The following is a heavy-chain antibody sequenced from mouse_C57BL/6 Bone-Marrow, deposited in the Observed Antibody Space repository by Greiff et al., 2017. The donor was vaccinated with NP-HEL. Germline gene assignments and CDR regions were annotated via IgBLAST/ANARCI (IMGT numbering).Heavy chain of an antibody. CDR1: GYTFTSYG. Sequence: QVHVKQSGAELARPGASVKLSCKASGYTFTSYGISWVKQRTGQGLEWIGEIYPRSGNTYYNEKFKGKATLTADKSSSTAYMELRSLTSEDSAVYFCAKRGYGSGAWFAYWGQGTLVTVSA. V-gene: IGHV1-81*01. CDR2: IYPRSGNT. CDR3: AKRGYGSGAWFAY. D-gene: IGHD1-1*01. J-gene: IGHJ3*01.